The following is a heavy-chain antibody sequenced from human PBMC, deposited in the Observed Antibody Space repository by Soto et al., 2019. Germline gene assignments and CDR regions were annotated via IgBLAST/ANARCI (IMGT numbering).Heavy chain of an antibody. CDR3: TRAAIRGELLEY. J-gene: IGHJ4*02. CDR1: GFTFSSYG. CDR2: MWSEGGNK. V-gene: IGHV3-33*01. D-gene: IGHD1-26*01. Sequence: PGGSLRLSCAASGFTFSSYGMHWVRQAPGKGLEWVAVMWSEGGNKHYADSVKGRFTISRDNSKNTLYLQMNSLRAEDTAVYYCTRAAIRGELLEYWGQGTLVTVSS.